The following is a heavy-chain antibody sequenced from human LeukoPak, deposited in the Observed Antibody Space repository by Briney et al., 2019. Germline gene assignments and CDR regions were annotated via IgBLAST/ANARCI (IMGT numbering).Heavy chain of an antibody. Sequence: SETLSLTCAAYGGSFSGYYWSWIRQPPGKGLEWIGEINHSGSTNYNPSLKSRVTISVDTSKNQFSLKLSSVTAADTAVYYCARGDTLYSSGWAYYFDYWGQGTLVTVSS. CDR2: INHSGST. V-gene: IGHV4-34*01. CDR1: GGSFSGYY. J-gene: IGHJ4*02. D-gene: IGHD6-19*01. CDR3: ARGDTLYSSGWAYYFDY.